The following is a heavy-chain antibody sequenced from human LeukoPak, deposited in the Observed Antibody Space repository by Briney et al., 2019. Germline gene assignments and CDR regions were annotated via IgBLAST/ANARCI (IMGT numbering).Heavy chain of an antibody. CDR2: INPASGGT. CDR3: AGQKDPRPIDY. V-gene: IGHV1-2*02. J-gene: IGHJ4*02. CDR1: GYTFPSYG. Sequence: ASVKVSCKASGYTFPSYGISWVRQAPGQGLEWMGWINPASGGTNYAQKFEGRVTMTRDTSISTAYMELTALTSDDTAVYYCAGQKDPRPIDYWGQGTLVTVSS.